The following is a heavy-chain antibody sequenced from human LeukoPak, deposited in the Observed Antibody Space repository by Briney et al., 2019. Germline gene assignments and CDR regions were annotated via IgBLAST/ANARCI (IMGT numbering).Heavy chain of an antibody. J-gene: IGHJ3*02. CDR3: AKQHDFLRIFDI. V-gene: IGHV3-23*01. D-gene: IGHD2-21*02. CDR2: ISDTGGST. CDR1: GFTFSRYA. Sequence: PGGSLRLSCAASGFTFSRYAMTWVRQAPGKGLEWVSDISDTGGSTYYADSVRGRFTISRDSSKNTLYLQMNSLGAEDTAVYFCAKQHDFLRIFDIWGQGTMVTVSS.